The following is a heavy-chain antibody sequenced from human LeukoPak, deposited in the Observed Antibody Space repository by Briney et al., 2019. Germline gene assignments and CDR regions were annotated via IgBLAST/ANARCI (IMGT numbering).Heavy chain of an antibody. CDR3: ARDQVEMATTFDY. D-gene: IGHD5-24*01. CDR2: IYYSGST. CDR1: GGSISSYY. Sequence: SETLSLTCTVSGGSISSYYWSWIRQPPGKGLEWIGYIYYSGSTNYNPSLKSRVTISVDTSKNQFSLKLNSVTAADTAVYYCARDQVEMATTFDYWGQGTLVTVSS. J-gene: IGHJ4*02. V-gene: IGHV4-59*12.